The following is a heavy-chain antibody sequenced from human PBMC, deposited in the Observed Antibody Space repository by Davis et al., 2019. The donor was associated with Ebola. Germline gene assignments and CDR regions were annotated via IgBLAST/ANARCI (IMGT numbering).Heavy chain of an antibody. J-gene: IGHJ4*02. D-gene: IGHD3-10*01. CDR1: GFTFSSYS. CDR2: ISSSSSYI. V-gene: IGHV3-21*04. CDR3: AKDSYPMVRGVGDY. Sequence: GESLKISCAASGFTFSSYSMNWVRQAPGKGLEWVSSISSSSSYIYYADSVKGRFTISRDNSKNTLYLQMNSLRAEDTAVYYCAKDSYPMVRGVGDYWGQGTLVTVSS.